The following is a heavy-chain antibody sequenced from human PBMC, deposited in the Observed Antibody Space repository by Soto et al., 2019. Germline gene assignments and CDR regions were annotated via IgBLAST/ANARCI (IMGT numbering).Heavy chain of an antibody. CDR2: ISYDGSNK. CDR3: AKNARHSLRMWGYYYGMVV. V-gene: IGHV3-30*18. J-gene: IGHJ6*02. CDR1: GFTFSSNG. D-gene: IGHD1-26*01. Sequence: GGSLRLSCAASGFTFSSNGMHWVRQAPGKGLEWVAVISYDGSNKYYADSVKGRFTISRDNSKNTLYLQMNSLRAEDTAVYYCAKNARHSLRMWGYYYGMVVWCQGPTVTVS.